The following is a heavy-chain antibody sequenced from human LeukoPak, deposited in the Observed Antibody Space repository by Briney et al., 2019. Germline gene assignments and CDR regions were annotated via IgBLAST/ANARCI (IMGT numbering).Heavy chain of an antibody. CDR1: GGSISSSSYY. CDR3: ASARTSSRSWFTFDY. CDR2: IYYSGST. J-gene: IGHJ4*02. D-gene: IGHD6-13*01. Sequence: ETLSLTCTVSGGSISSSSYYWGWIRQPPGKGLEWIGSIYYSGSTYYNPSLKSRVTISVDTSKNQLSLKLSSVTAADTAVYYCASARTSSRSWFTFDYWGQGILVTVSS. V-gene: IGHV4-39*01.